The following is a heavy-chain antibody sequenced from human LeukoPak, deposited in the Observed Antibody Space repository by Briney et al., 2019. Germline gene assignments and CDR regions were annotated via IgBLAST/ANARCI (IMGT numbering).Heavy chain of an antibody. V-gene: IGHV1-2*02. J-gene: IGHJ4*02. CDR1: GYTFIGYY. CDR3: ARGRPRTLDY. CDR2: INPNSGGT. Sequence: ASVKVSCKASGYTFIGYYIHWVRQAPGQGLEWMGWINPNSGGTNYAQEFQGRVTMTRDTSISTAYMDLSRLRSDDTAVYYCARGRPRTLDYWGQGTLVTVSS.